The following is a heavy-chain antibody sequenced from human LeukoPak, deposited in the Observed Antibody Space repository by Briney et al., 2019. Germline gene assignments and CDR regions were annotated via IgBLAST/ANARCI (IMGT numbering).Heavy chain of an antibody. J-gene: IGHJ5*02. Sequence: SVKVSCKASGYTFTSYDISWVRQAPGQGLEWMGGIIPIFGTANYAQKFQGRVTITADESTSTAYMELSSLRSEDTAVYYCARVSSAYQLLGWFDPWGQGTLVTVSS. CDR3: ARVSSAYQLLGWFDP. D-gene: IGHD2-2*01. CDR2: IIPIFGTA. CDR1: GYTFTSYD. V-gene: IGHV1-69*13.